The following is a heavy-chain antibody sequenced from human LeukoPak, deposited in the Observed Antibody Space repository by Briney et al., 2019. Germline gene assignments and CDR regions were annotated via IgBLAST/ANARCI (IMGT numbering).Heavy chain of an antibody. CDR3: ARDSAVSDAFDI. CDR1: GFTFSSYS. Sequence: GGSLRLSCAASGFTFSSYSMNWVRQAPGEGLEWVSSISSSSSYIYYADSVKGRFTISRDNAKNSLYLQMNSLRAEDTAVYYCARDSAVSDAFDIWGQGTMVTVSS. D-gene: IGHD3-10*01. CDR2: ISSSSSYI. V-gene: IGHV3-21*01. J-gene: IGHJ3*02.